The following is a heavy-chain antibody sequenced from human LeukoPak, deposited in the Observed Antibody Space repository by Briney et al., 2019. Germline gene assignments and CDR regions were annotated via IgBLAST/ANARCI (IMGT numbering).Heavy chain of an antibody. CDR2: IYYSGST. CDR3: ARGIYGSGSSYLHY. Sequence: SQTLSLTCTVSGGSISSRDYYWSWIRQPPGKGLEWSGYIYYSGSTYYNPSLKSRLTISIDTSKNQFSLRLSSVTAADTAVYYCARGIYGSGSSYLHYWGQGTLVTVSS. V-gene: IGHV4-30-4*01. J-gene: IGHJ4*02. D-gene: IGHD3-10*01. CDR1: GGSISSRDYY.